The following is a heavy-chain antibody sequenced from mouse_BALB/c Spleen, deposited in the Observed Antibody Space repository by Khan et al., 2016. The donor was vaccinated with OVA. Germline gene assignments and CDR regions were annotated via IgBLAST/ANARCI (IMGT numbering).Heavy chain of an antibody. Sequence: VQLQQSGAELARPGASVKMSCKASGYTFTSYTIHWIKLRPGQGLEWIGFINPSNGYTNYNQKLKDKATLTADKSSITVYMQLSSLTSDDSAVYNCVRDGAYHRNDGWFAYWGQGTLVTVSA. D-gene: IGHD2-14*01. CDR2: INPSNGYT. CDR1: GYTFTSYT. CDR3: VRDGAYHRNDGWFAY. J-gene: IGHJ3*01. V-gene: IGHV1-4*01.